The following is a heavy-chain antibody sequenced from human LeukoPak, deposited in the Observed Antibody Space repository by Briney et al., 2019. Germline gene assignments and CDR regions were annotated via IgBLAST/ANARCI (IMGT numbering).Heavy chain of an antibody. CDR1: GGSISTYY. CDR2: IYYSGNT. D-gene: IGHD3-16*01. CDR3: ARRGTISRWSGGMDV. V-gene: IGHV4-59*08. Sequence: SQTLSLTCTVSGGSISTYYWSWIRQPPGKGLEWIGYIYYSGNTNYNPSLKSRVTISVDTSKNQFSLKLSSVTAADTAVYYCARRGTISRWSGGMDVWGQGTTVTVSS. J-gene: IGHJ6*02.